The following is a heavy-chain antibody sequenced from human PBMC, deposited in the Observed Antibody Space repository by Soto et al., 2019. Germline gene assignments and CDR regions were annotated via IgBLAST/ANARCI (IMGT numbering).Heavy chain of an antibody. V-gene: IGHV1-69*01. Sequence: QVQLVQSGAEVKKPGSSVKVSCKASGGTFGSYAISWVRQAPGQGLEWMGGIIPITATANYAQKFQGRVTITADEYTSTASMQVSSVRSEDTAVYYCAKSQGSSTSLEIYYYYYYGMDVWGQGTTVTVSS. CDR1: GGTFGSYA. CDR2: IIPITATA. J-gene: IGHJ6*02. CDR3: AKSQGSSTSLEIYYYYYYGMDV. D-gene: IGHD2-2*01.